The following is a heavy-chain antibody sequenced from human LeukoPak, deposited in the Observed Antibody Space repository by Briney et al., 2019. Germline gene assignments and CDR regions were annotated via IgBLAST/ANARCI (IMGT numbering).Heavy chain of an antibody. D-gene: IGHD5-18*01. V-gene: IGHV3-15*01. CDR3: TAERGYSYYF. CDR2: IKSKPAGGTT. J-gene: IGHJ4*02. Sequence: GGSLRLSCAASGFTFSDAWMSWVRQAPGKGLEWVGRIKSKPAGGTTEYTAPVKGRFSISRDDSKDTVYLQMNSLHTEDTAVYCCTAERGYSYYFWGQGTLVTVSS. CDR1: GFTFSDAW.